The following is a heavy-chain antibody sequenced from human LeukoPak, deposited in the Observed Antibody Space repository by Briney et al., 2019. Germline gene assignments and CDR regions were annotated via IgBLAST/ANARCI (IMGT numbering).Heavy chain of an antibody. CDR3: ARGVAAAWGADY. CDR2: ISYDGTNK. CDR1: GFTFSRYG. J-gene: IGHJ4*02. D-gene: IGHD6-13*01. Sequence: GGSLRLSCAASGFTFSRYGMHWVRQAPGKGLEWVAVISYDGTNKFYADSVKGRFTLSRDNSKNTLYLEMNSLRAEDTAVYYCARGVAAAWGADYWGQGTLVTVSS. V-gene: IGHV3-30*03.